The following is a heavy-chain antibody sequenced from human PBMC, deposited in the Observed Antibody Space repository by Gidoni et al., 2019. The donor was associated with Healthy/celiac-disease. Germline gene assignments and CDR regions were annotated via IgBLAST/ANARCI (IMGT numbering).Heavy chain of an antibody. J-gene: IGHJ4*02. CDR3: ARGFVPYYGSGSYYWPSHDY. V-gene: IGHV1-8*01. CDR2: MNPNSGNT. D-gene: IGHD3-10*01. CDR1: GYTFTSYD. Sequence: QVQLVQSGAEVKKPGASVQVSCKASGYTFTSYDINWVRQATGQGLEWMGWMNPNSGNTGYAQKFQGRVTMTRNTSISTAYMELSSLRSEDTAVYYCARGFVPYYGSGSYYWPSHDYWGQGTLVTVSS.